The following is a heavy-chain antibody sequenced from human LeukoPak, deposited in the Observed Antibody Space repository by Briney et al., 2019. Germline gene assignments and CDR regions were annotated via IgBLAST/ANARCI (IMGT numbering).Heavy chain of an antibody. CDR1: GFTFSDSW. CDR3: ARMDGGIYLFSDVFDI. V-gene: IGHV3-74*01. D-gene: IGHD5-12*01. J-gene: IGHJ3*02. Sequence: SGGSLRLSCAVSGFTFSDSWMHWVRQAPGKGLVWVSRINSDGSITAYADSVKDRFTISRDNAKNSLFLQMNSLRAEDTAVYYCARMDGGIYLFSDVFDIWGQGTMVTVSS. CDR2: INSDGSIT.